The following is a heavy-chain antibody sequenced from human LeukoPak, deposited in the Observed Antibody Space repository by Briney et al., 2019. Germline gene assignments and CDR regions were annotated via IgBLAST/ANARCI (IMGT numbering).Heavy chain of an antibody. J-gene: IGHJ4*02. V-gene: IGHV4-31*03. CDR1: GGSINSGDSY. CDR3: ARGSRLDIVVN. D-gene: IGHD5-12*01. CDR2: IYYSWST. Sequence: PSETLSLTCTVSGGSINSGDSYWSWIRQRPGEGLEWIGCIYYSWSTYYNPSLKSRITLSLDTSKNQFSLRLSSVTAADTAVYYCARGSRLDIVVNWGQGTLATVSS.